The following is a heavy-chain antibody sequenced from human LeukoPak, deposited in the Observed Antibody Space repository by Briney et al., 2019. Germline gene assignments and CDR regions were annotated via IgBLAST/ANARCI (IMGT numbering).Heavy chain of an antibody. CDR2: INPNSGGT. D-gene: IGHD6-25*01. CDR3: AMVSSGWQNSDDAFDI. V-gene: IGHV1-2*02. Sequence: ASVKVSFKASGYTFTVYYMHWVRQAPGQGLEWMGWINPNSGGTNYAQKFQGRVTMTRDTSISTAYMELSRLRSDDTAVYYCAMVSSGWQNSDDAFDIWGQGTMVTVSS. J-gene: IGHJ3*02. CDR1: GYTFTVYY.